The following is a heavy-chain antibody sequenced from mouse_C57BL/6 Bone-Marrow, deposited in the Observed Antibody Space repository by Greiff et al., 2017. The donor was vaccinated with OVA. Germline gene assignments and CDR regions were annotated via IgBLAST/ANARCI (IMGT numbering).Heavy chain of an antibody. CDR1: GYTFTDYY. CDR2: IFPGSGST. J-gene: IGHJ2*01. CDR3: ARWNYGSSMDFDY. V-gene: IGHV1-75*01. D-gene: IGHD1-1*01. Sequence: VQLQQSGPELVKPGASVKISCKASGYTFTDYYINWVKQRPGQGLEWIGWIFPGSGSTYYNEKFKGKATLTVDKSSSTAYMLLSTLTTEDSAVYFYARWNYGSSMDFDYWGQGTTRTVSS.